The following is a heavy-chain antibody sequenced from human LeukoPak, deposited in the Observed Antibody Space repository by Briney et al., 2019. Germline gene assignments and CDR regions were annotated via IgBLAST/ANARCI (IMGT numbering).Heavy chain of an antibody. CDR3: VLASSTAPDY. V-gene: IGHV5-51*01. D-gene: IGHD5/OR15-5a*01. CDR1: GYNFARSW. Sequence: GESLKISCKGSGYNFARSWIGWVRQMPGKGLEWMGIIYPGDSDTRYSPSFQGQVTISADKSISTAYLQWSSLKASDTAMYYCVLASSTAPDYWGQGTLVTVSS. J-gene: IGHJ4*02. CDR2: IYPGDSDT.